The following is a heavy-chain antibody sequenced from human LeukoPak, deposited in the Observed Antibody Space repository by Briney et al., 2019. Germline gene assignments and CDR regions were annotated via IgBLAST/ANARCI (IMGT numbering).Heavy chain of an antibody. J-gene: IGHJ6*02. Sequence: SQTLSLTCAVSGGSISSGGYSWSWIRQPPGKGLEWIGYIYYSGSTNYNPSLKSRVTISVDTSKNQFSLKLSSVTAADTAVYYCASCGGYYYYGMDVWGQGTTVTVSS. CDR2: IYYSGST. V-gene: IGHV4-30-4*07. D-gene: IGHD2-21*01. CDR1: GGSISSGGYS. CDR3: ASCGGYYYYGMDV.